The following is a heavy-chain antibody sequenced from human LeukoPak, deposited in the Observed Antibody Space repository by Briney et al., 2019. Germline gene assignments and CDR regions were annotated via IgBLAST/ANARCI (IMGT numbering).Heavy chain of an antibody. D-gene: IGHD5-12*01. CDR3: ARRDSAYGARLDY. V-gene: IGHV4-39*01. J-gene: IGHJ4*02. Sequence: KPSDTLSLTCTVSGGSISSGSSSWGWVRQPPGKGLEWIGNINYSGSTYYNPSLKSRVTISVDTSKSQFSLKLSSVTAADTAVYYCARRDSAYGARLDYWGQGTLVTVSS. CDR1: GGSISSGSSS. CDR2: INYSGST.